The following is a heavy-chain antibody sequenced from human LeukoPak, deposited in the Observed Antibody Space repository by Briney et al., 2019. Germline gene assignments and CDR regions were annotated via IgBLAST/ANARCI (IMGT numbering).Heavy chain of an antibody. CDR1: GYTFTSYA. CDR2: ISAGNGNT. CDR3: ARDSGSGNSDY. J-gene: IGHJ4*02. D-gene: IGHD1-26*01. Sequence: EASVKVSCKASGYTFTSYAIHWVRQAPGQRLEWMGWISAGNGNTKYSQNFQGRVTFISNTSATTAFMELSSLRSEDAAVYYCARDSGSGNSDYWGQGTLVTVSS. V-gene: IGHV1-3*01.